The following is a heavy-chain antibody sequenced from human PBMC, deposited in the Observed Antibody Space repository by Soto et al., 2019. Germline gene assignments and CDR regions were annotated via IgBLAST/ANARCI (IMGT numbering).Heavy chain of an antibody. D-gene: IGHD1-1*01. J-gene: IGHJ4*02. Sequence: QLLESGGGLVQPGKSLRISCAASGFTFGTYAMSWVRQVPGKGLEWVSSISGGGGSSTDYADSVKGRFTISRDDAKNTLFLQMNSLRVEDTAVYYCAKLAHHWNDEYLDYWGRGTLVTVSS. CDR3: AKLAHHWNDEYLDY. CDR1: GFTFGTYA. CDR2: ISGGGGSST. V-gene: IGHV3-23*01.